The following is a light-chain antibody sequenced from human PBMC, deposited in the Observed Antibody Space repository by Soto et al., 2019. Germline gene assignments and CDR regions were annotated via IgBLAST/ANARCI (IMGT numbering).Light chain of an antibody. Sequence: DIQMTQSPSTLSASVGDRVTITCRASQSIDTLLAWYQQKPKRVPKLLIYDASSLESGVPLRFRGSGSGTEFTLTISSLQPDDFASYYCQQYNPYSPWTFGQGTKVDIK. CDR2: DAS. J-gene: IGKJ1*01. CDR1: QSIDTL. V-gene: IGKV1-5*01. CDR3: QQYNPYSPWT.